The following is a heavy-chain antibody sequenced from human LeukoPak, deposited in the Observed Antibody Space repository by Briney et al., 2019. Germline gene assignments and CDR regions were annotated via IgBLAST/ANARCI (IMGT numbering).Heavy chain of an antibody. D-gene: IGHD4-11*01. Sequence: TSETLSLTCTVSGGSISSSSYYWGWIRQPPWKGLEWIGSIYYSGSTYYNPSLKSRVTISVDTSKNQFSLKLSSVTAADTAVYYCARGTAVTTQRFDPWGQGTLVTVSS. CDR1: GGSISSSSYY. CDR3: ARGTAVTTQRFDP. V-gene: IGHV4-39*07. CDR2: IYYSGST. J-gene: IGHJ5*02.